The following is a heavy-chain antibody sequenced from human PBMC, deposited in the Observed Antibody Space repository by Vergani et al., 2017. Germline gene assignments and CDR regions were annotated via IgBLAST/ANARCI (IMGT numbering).Heavy chain of an antibody. V-gene: IGHV4-59*12. J-gene: IGHJ6*02. Sequence: QVQLQESGPGLVKPSETLSLTCTVSGGSISSYYWSWIRQPPGKGLDWIGYIYYSGSTYYNPSLKSRVTISVDTSKNQFSLKLSSVTAADTAVYYCARDHPSGSALDVWGQGTTVTVSS. CDR2: IYYSGST. D-gene: IGHD3-10*01. CDR1: GGSISSYY. CDR3: ARDHPSGSALDV.